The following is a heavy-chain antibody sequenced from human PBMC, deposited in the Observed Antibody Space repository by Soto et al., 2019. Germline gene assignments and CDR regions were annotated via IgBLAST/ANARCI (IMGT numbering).Heavy chain of an antibody. CDR1: GDSISRNY. CDR3: ARDITSVAFDY. CDR2: IYTSGST. Sequence: SETLSLTCTVSGDSISRNYWSWIRQPAGQGLEWIGRIYTSGSTTYNPSLKSRVTMSIDTSKNQFSLNLSSVTAADTAIYYCARDITSVAFDYWGQGALVTVSS. J-gene: IGHJ4*02. D-gene: IGHD3-10*01. V-gene: IGHV4-4*07.